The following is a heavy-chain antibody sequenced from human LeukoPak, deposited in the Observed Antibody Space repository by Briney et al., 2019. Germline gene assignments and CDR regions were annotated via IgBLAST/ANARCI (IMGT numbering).Heavy chain of an antibody. CDR1: GFIVSGYH. Sequence: GGSLRLSCAASGFIVSGYHMDWVRQAPGKGLEWVGRTRDRARSYRTQYAPSVEDRFSISRDESKNSVFLQMNSLQPEDTAVYYCARDGAEGDDSAFDVWGQGTRATVSS. CDR3: ARDGAEGDDSAFDV. V-gene: IGHV3-72*01. D-gene: IGHD2-21*01. CDR2: TRDRARSYRT. J-gene: IGHJ3*01.